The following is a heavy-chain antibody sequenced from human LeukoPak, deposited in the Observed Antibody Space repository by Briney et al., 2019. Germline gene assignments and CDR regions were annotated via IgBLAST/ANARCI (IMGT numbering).Heavy chain of an antibody. J-gene: IGHJ6*02. CDR2: IYSGGST. D-gene: IGHD2-2*01. CDR1: GFTVSSNY. V-gene: IGHV3-66*01. CDR3: ARGYCSSTSCSSGYYYGMDV. Sequence: GGSLRLSCAASGFTVSSNYMSWVRQAPGKGLEWVSVIYSGGSTCYADSVKGRFTISRDNSKNTLYLQMNSLRAEDTAVYYCARGYCSSTSCSSGYYYGMDVWGQGTTVTVSS.